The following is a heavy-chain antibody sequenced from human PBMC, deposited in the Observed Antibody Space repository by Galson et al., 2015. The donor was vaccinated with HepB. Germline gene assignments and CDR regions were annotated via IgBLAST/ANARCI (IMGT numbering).Heavy chain of an antibody. D-gene: IGHD3-22*01. CDR3: AKAKDYYDSSGLDY. CDR2: ISGSGGST. J-gene: IGHJ4*02. CDR1: GFTFSSYA. V-gene: IGHV3-23*01. Sequence: SLRLSCAASGFTFSSYAMSWVRQAPGKGLEWVSAISGSGGSTYYADSVKGRFTISRDNSKNTLYLQMNSLRAEDTAVYYCAKAKDYYDSSGLDYWGQGTLVTVSS.